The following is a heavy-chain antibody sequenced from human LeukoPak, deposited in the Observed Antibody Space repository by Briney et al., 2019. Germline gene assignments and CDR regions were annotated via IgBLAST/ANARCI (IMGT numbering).Heavy chain of an antibody. CDR2: ISSNGGST. CDR3: ARWDADRGIAAAGRYDY. CDR1: GFTFSSYA. V-gene: IGHV3-64*01. D-gene: IGHD6-13*01. J-gene: IGHJ4*02. Sequence: PGGSLRLSCAASGFTFSSYAMHWVRQAPGKGLEYVSAISSNGGSTYYANSVKGRFTISRDNSKNTLYLQMGSLRAEDMAVYYCARWDADRGIAAAGRYDYWAREPWSPSPQ.